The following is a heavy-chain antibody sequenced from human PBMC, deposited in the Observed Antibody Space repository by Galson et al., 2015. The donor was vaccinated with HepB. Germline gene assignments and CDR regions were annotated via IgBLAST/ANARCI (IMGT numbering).Heavy chain of an antibody. CDR2: ISAYNGNT. CDR1: GYTFTSYG. V-gene: IGHV1-18*04. Sequence: SVKVSCKASGYTFTSYGISWVRQAPGQGLEWMGWISAYNGNTNYAQKLQGRVTMTTDTSTSTAYMELRSLRSDDTAVYYCARDPYGSGSYYNDYYYYGMDVWGQGTTVTVSS. D-gene: IGHD3-10*01. CDR3: ARDPYGSGSYYNDYYYYGMDV. J-gene: IGHJ6*02.